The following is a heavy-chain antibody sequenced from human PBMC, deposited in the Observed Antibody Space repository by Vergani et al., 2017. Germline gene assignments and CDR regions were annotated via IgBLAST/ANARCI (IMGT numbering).Heavy chain of an antibody. J-gene: IGHJ4*02. D-gene: IGHD2-15*01. CDR1: GFTFNSYG. CDR2: IRSDESRR. Sequence: QVQLVESGGGVVQPGGSLRLSCAASGFTFNSYGMHWVRQAPGKGLEWVASIRSDESRRYYGDSMEGPFTISRDNSKNTLYLQMKSLRPEDTAVYYCAKEGGGYCGGGTCYPEYWGRETLVIVSS. CDR3: AKEGGGYCGGGTCYPEY. V-gene: IGHV3-30*02.